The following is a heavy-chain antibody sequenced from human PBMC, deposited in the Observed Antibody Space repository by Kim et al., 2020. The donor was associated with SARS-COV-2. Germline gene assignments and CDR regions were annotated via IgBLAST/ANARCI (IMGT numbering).Heavy chain of an antibody. D-gene: IGHD3-10*01. Sequence: GGSLRLSCAASGFTFSSYAMHWVRQAPGKGLEWVAVIWYDGSNKYYADSVKGRFTISRDNSKNSLYLQMNSLRAEDTAVYYCAKFTMVRGVSKRDAFDIWGQGTMVTVSS. CDR2: IWYDGSNK. CDR1: GFTFSSYA. CDR3: AKFTMVRGVSKRDAFDI. J-gene: IGHJ3*02. V-gene: IGHV3-33*06.